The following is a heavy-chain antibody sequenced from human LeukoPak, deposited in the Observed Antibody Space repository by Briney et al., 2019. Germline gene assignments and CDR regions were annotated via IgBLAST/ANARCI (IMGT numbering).Heavy chain of an antibody. J-gene: IGHJ4*02. CDR2: INPNSGGT. D-gene: IGHD3-22*01. CDR3: AASNYYDSSGYFYGYQP. V-gene: IGHV1-2*02. CDR1: GYTFTGYY. Sequence: ASVKVSCKASGYTFTGYYMHWVRQAPGQGLEWMGWINPNSGGTNYAQKFQERVTITRDMSTSTAYMELSSLRSEDTAVYYCAASNYYDSSGYFYGYQPWGQGTLVTVSS.